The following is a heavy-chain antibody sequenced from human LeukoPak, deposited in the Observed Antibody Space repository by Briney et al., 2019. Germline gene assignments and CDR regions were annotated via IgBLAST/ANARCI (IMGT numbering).Heavy chain of an antibody. CDR2: IIPIFGTA. J-gene: IGHJ4*02. CDR1: GGTFSSYA. V-gene: IGHV1-69*05. Sequence: ASVKVSCKASGGTFSSYAISWVRQAPGQGLEWMGGIIPIFGTANYAQKFQGRVTITTDESTSTAYMELSSLRSEDTAVYYCAREWFGELFAGYFDYWGQGTLVTVSS. D-gene: IGHD3-10*01. CDR3: AREWFGELFAGYFDY.